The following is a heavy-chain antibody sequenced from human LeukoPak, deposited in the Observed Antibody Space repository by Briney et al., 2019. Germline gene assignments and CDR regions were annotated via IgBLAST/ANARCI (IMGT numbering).Heavy chain of an antibody. CDR2: INPYNGKT. Sequence: GASVKVSCKPSGYTFSNYGLSWVRQAPGQGLEWMGWINPYNGKTEYAQNYQGRVTMTTDTATNAAYMELKSLRSDDTAVYYCARDREGYEWAIDYWGQGTLVTVSS. V-gene: IGHV1-18*04. D-gene: IGHD5-12*01. J-gene: IGHJ4*02. CDR3: ARDREGYEWAIDY. CDR1: GYTFSNYG.